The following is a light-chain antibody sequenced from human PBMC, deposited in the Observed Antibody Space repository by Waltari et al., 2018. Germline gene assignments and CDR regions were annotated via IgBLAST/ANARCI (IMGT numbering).Light chain of an antibody. Sequence: EMVMTQSPATLSVSPGERATLSCRASQSVSTNLAWYQQKPGQAPRLLIYGASTRATGIPVRFSGSGSGTEFTLTISSLQSEDFAVYYCQQYSNWPPTLTFGGGTKVEFK. CDR1: QSVSTN. V-gene: IGKV3-15*01. J-gene: IGKJ4*01. CDR2: GAS. CDR3: QQYSNWPPTLT.